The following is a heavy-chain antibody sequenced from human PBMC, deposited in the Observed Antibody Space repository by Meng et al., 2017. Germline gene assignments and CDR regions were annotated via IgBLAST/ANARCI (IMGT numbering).Heavy chain of an antibody. D-gene: IGHD3-3*01. Sequence: ASVKVSCKASGYTFTGYYMHWVRQAPGQGLEWMGWMNPNSGNTGYAQKFQGRVTMTRNTSISTAYMELSSLRSEDTAVYYCARGPNYDFWSGYYFSPRTNYYYYGMDVWGQGTTVTGYS. J-gene: IGHJ6*01. CDR3: ARGPNYDFWSGYYFSPRTNYYYYGMDV. CDR2: MNPNSGNT. V-gene: IGHV1-8*02. CDR1: GYTFTGYY.